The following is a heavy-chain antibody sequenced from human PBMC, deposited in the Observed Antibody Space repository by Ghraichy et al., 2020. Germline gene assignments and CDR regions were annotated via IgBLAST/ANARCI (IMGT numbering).Heavy chain of an antibody. CDR3: ARPIPAANGEYYFDY. Sequence: GESLNISCKGSGYSFTSYWIGWVRQMPGKGLELMGIIYLGDSDTRYSPSFQGQVTISADKSISTAYLQWSSLKASDTAMYYCARPIPAANGEYYFDYWGQGTLVTVSS. CDR1: GYSFTSYW. V-gene: IGHV5-51*01. J-gene: IGHJ4*02. CDR2: IYLGDSDT. D-gene: IGHD2-2*01.